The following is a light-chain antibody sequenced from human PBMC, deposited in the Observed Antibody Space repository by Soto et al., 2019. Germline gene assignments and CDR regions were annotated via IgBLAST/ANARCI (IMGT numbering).Light chain of an antibody. CDR2: DNN. CDR1: SSNIGNNY. Sequence: QSVLTQPPSVSAAPGQRVTISCSGSSSNIGNNYVSWYQQFQGTAPRLLIYDNNKRPSGIPDRFSGSKSGTSATLGITGLQTGDEADYYCGTWDSSLSTGRAVFGGGTKLPVL. J-gene: IGLJ3*02. CDR3: GTWDSSLSTGRAV. V-gene: IGLV1-51*01.